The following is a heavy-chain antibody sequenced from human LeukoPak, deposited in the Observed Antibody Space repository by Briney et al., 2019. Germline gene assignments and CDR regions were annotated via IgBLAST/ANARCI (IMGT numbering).Heavy chain of an antibody. CDR3: ARELSYYYGSREPFDY. CDR1: GGSISSSTYY. Sequence: PSETLSLTCTVSGGSISSSTYYWDWIRQPPGKGLEWIGSIYYSGSTYYNPSLKSRVTISVDPSKNQFSLNLRSVTAAETAVYYCARELSYYYGSREPFDYWGQGTLVTVSS. D-gene: IGHD3-10*01. J-gene: IGHJ4*02. CDR2: IYYSGST. V-gene: IGHV4-39*02.